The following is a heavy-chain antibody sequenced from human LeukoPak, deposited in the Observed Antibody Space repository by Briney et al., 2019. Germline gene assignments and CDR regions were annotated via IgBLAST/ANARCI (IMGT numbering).Heavy chain of an antibody. CDR3: AKAPMTSIVVVPAADG. CDR2: IRYDGSNK. CDR1: GFTFSSYG. D-gene: IGHD2-2*01. Sequence: GGSLRLSCAASGFTFSSYGMHWVRQAPGKGLEWVAFIRYDGSNKYYADSVKGRFTISRDNSKNTLYLQMNSLRAEDTAVYYCAKAPMTSIVVVPAADGWGQGTLVTVSS. V-gene: IGHV3-30*02. J-gene: IGHJ4*02.